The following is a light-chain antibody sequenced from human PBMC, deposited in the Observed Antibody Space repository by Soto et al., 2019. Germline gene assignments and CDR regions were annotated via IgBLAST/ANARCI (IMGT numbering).Light chain of an antibody. CDR1: QGISNN. V-gene: IGKV1-16*02. J-gene: IGKJ5*01. Sequence: DIQMTQSPSSLSASVGDRVTITCRASQGISNNLVWFQQKPGKAPKSLIYDASSLLSGVPSKFRGSGSGTDFTLTISNLQPEDFATYYCQQSNSYPITFGQGTRLEIK. CDR2: DAS. CDR3: QQSNSYPIT.